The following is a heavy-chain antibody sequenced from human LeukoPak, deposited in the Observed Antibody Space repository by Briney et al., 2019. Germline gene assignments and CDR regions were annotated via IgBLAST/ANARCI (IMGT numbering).Heavy chain of an antibody. CDR1: GFTFSSYS. CDR3: ARSTAMVYYFDY. Sequence: PGGSLRLSCAASGFTFSSYSMNWVRQAPGKGLEWVSSISSSSSYIYYADSVKGRFTISRDNAKNSLYLQMNSLRAEDTAVYYCARSTAMVYYFDYWGQGTLVTVSS. V-gene: IGHV3-21*01. D-gene: IGHD5-18*01. CDR2: ISSSSSYI. J-gene: IGHJ4*02.